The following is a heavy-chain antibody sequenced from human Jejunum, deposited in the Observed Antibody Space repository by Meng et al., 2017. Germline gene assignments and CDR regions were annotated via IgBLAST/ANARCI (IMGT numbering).Heavy chain of an antibody. CDR1: GGSISSDDYY. D-gene: IGHD3-22*01. CDR3: ARERWEDYESRGFDS. Sequence: QVHLQESGPGLVKPSGTLSLTCVVSGGSISSDDYYWSWLRQPPGKGLEWIGYIHYIGSAFYHPALKSRATVSVDTSKNQFSLELKSVTAADTALYYCARERWEDYESRGFDSWGQGTLVTVSS. V-gene: IGHV4-30-4*01. J-gene: IGHJ4*02. CDR2: IHYIGSA.